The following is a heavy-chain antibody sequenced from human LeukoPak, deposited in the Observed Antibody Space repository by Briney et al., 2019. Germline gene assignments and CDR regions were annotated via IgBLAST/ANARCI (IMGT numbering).Heavy chain of an antibody. V-gene: IGHV3-21*01. Sequence: PGGSLRLSCAASGFTFSSYSMNWVRQAPGKGLEWVSSISSSSSYIYYADSVKGRFTISRDNAKNSLYLQMNSLRAEDTAVYYCARDRSIAAARSYYYYMDVWGKGTTVTVSS. D-gene: IGHD6-6*01. J-gene: IGHJ6*03. CDR3: ARDRSIAAARSYYYYMDV. CDR1: GFTFSSYS. CDR2: ISSSSSYI.